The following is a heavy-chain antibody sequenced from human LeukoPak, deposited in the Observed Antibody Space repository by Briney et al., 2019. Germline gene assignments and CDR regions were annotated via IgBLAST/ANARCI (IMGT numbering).Heavy chain of an antibody. J-gene: IGHJ4*02. CDR3: AKAFFRSGSYSVFDY. CDR1: GFTFSSYA. CDR2: INVRGGST. Sequence: GSLRLSCAASGFTFSSYAMSWVRQAPGKGLEGVSAINVRGGSTNNADSVKGRFTTSRENIKNTLYLQMNSLRAEDTAVYYCAKAFFRSGSYSVFDYWGQGTLVTVSS. V-gene: IGHV3-23*01. D-gene: IGHD3-10*01.